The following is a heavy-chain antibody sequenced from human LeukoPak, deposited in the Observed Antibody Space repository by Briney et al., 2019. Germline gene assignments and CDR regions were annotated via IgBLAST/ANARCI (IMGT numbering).Heavy chain of an antibody. J-gene: IGHJ4*02. CDR1: GFTFSSYT. CDR2: ISSSTYI. D-gene: IGHD3-22*01. Sequence: GGSLRLSCAASGFTFSSYTMNWVRQAPGKGLEWVSSISSSTYIYYADSLKDRFTVSRDNAKNSLYLQMHSLRAEDTAVYYCARARYDYYDSSGYYSFDYWGQGTLVTVSS. V-gene: IGHV3-21*01. CDR3: ARARYDYYDSSGYYSFDY.